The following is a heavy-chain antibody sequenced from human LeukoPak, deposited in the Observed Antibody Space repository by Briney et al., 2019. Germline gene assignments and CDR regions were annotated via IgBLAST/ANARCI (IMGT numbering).Heavy chain of an antibody. CDR1: GSTFTSYG. Sequence: ASVKVSCKASGSTFTSYGISWVRQAPGQGLEWMGWISAYNGNTNYAQKLQGRVTMTTDTSTSTAYMELRSLRSDDTAVYYCAREQLYCSGGSCYYYFDYWGQGTLVTVSS. CDR3: AREQLYCSGGSCYYYFDY. J-gene: IGHJ4*02. CDR2: ISAYNGNT. D-gene: IGHD2-15*01. V-gene: IGHV1-18*01.